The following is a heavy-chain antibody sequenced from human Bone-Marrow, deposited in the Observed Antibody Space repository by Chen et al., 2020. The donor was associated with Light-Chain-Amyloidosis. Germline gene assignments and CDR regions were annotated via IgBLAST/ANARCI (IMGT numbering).Heavy chain of an antibody. Sequence: QVQLALSVAEVKKPGSSVKASGKASGGKLSSYAISWVRQAPGQRLEWMGGIIPIFGTANYAQKFQGRVTITADESTSTAYMELSSLRSEDTAVYYCARGSGQRILHYGMDVWGQGTTVTVSS. D-gene: IGHD3-10*01. CDR3: ARGSGQRILHYGMDV. J-gene: IGHJ6*02. V-gene: IGHV1-69*01. CDR2: IIPIFGTA. CDR1: GGKLSSYA.